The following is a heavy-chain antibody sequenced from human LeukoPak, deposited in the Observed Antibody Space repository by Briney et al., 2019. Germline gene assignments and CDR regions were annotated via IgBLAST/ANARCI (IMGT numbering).Heavy chain of an antibody. J-gene: IGHJ3*02. CDR3: ARDTLLDAFDI. CDR2: IYYSGST. V-gene: IGHV4-59*01. Sequence: SETLSLTCTGSGVSISSYYWSWIRQPPGQGLEWIGYIYYSGSTNYNPSLKSRVTISVVTSKNQFSLKLSSVTAADTAVYYCARDTLLDAFDIWGQGTMVTVSS. CDR1: GVSISSYY.